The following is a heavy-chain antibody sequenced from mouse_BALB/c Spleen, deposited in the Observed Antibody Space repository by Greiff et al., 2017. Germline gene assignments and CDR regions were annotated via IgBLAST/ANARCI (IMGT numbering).Heavy chain of an antibody. J-gene: IGHJ4*01. V-gene: IGHV2-6-7*01. Sequence: VMLVESGPGLVAPSQSLSITCTVSGFSLTGYGVNWVRQPPGKGLEWLGMIWGDGSTDYNSALKSRLSISKDNSKSQVFLKMNSLQTDDTARYYCAREFYGNYPYYYAMDYWGQGTSVTVSS. CDR1: GFSLTGYG. CDR2: IWGDGST. D-gene: IGHD2-1*01. CDR3: AREFYGNYPYYYAMDY.